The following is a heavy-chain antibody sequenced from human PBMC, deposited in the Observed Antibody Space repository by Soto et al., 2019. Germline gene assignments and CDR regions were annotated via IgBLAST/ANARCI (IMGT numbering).Heavy chain of an antibody. J-gene: IGHJ5*02. CDR2: ISSSGSTI. CDR1: GFTFTDYY. CDR3: ARVLVFYGGFDP. D-gene: IGHD2-21*02. V-gene: IGHV3-11*01. Sequence: GGSLRLSCAASGFTFTDYYMTWIRQAPGKGLEWVSYISSSGSTIYYADSVKGRFTISRDNAKNSLCLQMNSLRAEDTAVYYCARVLVFYGGFDPWGQGTLVTVSS.